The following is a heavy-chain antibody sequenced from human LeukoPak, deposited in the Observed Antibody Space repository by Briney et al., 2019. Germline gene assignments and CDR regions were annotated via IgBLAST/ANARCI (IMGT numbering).Heavy chain of an antibody. CDR1: GYTFTSYG. CDR2: ISAYNGNT. D-gene: IGHD4-17*01. CDR3: ARGGEEDYYYYGMDV. Sequence: ASVKVSCKASGYTFTSYGISWVRQAPGQGLVWMGWISAYNGNTNYAQKLQGRVTMTTDTSTSTAYMELRSLRSDDTAVYYCARGGEEDYYYYGMDVWGQGTTVTVSS. V-gene: IGHV1-18*01. J-gene: IGHJ6*02.